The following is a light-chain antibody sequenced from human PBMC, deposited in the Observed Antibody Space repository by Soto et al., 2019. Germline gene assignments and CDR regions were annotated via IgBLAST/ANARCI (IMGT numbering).Light chain of an antibody. V-gene: IGLV2-14*01. CDR3: SSYTSSSTVV. J-gene: IGLJ2*01. CDR2: DVS. Sequence: QSALTQPASVSGSPGQSITISCTGTSSDVGGYNYVSWYQQHPGKAPKLKIYDVSNRPSGVSNRFSGSKSGNTASLTISGLQAEDEADYYCSSYTSSSTVVFAGGTKLTVL. CDR1: SSDVGGYNY.